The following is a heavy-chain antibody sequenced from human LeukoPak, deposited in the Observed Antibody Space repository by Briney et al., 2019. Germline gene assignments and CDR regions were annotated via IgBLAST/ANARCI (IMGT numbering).Heavy chain of an antibody. CDR1: GYSISSGDY. CDR2: IYHSGRT. CDR3: ARANYGDYFDY. J-gene: IGHJ4*02. D-gene: IGHD4-17*01. V-gene: IGHV4-38-2*02. Sequence: SETLSLTCTVSGYSISSGDYWGWIRQPPGKGLEWIGSIYHSGRTYYNPSLKSRVTISVDTSKNQFSLKLSSVTAADTAVYYCARANYGDYFDYWGQGTLVTVSS.